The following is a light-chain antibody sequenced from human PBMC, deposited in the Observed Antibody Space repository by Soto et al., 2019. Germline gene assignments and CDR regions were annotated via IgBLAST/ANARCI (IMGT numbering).Light chain of an antibody. CDR1: SSDVGGSNY. CDR3: TSYTSSSSFV. J-gene: IGLJ1*01. Sequence: QSVLTQPASVSGSPGQSITISCTGTSSDVGGSNYVSWYQLHPGKAPKLMIYDVTNRPSGVSNRFSGSKSGNTASLTISGLQAEDEADYYCTSYTSSSSFVFRTGTKLTVL. V-gene: IGLV2-14*03. CDR2: DVT.